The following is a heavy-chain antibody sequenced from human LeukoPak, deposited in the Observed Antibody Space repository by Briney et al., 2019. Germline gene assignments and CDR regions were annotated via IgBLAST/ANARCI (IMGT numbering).Heavy chain of an antibody. CDR3: ARDTYYDFWSGYPAYMDI. CDR2: ISSSGSTM. CDR1: GFTFSDYY. D-gene: IGHD3-3*01. Sequence: GGSLRLSCAASGFTFSDYYMSWIRQAPGKGLEWVSYISSSGSTMYYADSVKGRFTISRDNAKNSLYLQMNSLRAEDTAVYYCARDTYYDFWSGYPAYMDIWGKGTTVTVSS. J-gene: IGHJ6*03. V-gene: IGHV3-11*01.